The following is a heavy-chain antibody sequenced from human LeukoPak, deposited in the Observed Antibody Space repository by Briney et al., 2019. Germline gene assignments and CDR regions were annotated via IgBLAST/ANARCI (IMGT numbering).Heavy chain of an antibody. CDR2: IDYSGST. D-gene: IGHD4-17*01. CDR1: GGSISSSSYY. CDR3: ARGDDYCDSLDY. J-gene: IGHJ4*02. V-gene: IGHV4-39*01. Sequence: SENLSLTCTVSGGSISSSSYYWGWLRQPPGKGREWIGSIDYSGSTYYNPSLKSRVDICVDTSKNQFSLKLSSVTAADTAVYYCARGDDYCDSLDYWGQGTLVTVSS.